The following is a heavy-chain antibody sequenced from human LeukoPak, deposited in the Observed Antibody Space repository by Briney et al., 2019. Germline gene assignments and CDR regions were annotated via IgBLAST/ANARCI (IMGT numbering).Heavy chain of an antibody. D-gene: IGHD5-24*01. V-gene: IGHV3-7*04. CDR1: GFPFNAAW. Sequence: GGSLRLSCAASGFPFNAAWMTWVRQAPGKGLEWVANIQKDGSVKNYVDSVKGRFTISRDNAKKSLFLQMNSLRVEDTAVYYCTRVRGGYYFDYWGQGTLVTVSS. CDR2: IQKDGSVK. CDR3: TRVRGGYYFDY. J-gene: IGHJ4*02.